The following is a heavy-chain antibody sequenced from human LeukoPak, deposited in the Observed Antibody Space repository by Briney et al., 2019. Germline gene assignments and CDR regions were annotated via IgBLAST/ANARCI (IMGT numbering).Heavy chain of an antibody. J-gene: IGHJ4*02. Sequence: SETLSLTCTVSGGSISSYYWSWIRQPPGKGLEWIGYIYYSGSTNYNPSLKSRVTISVVTSKNQFSLKLSSVTAADTAVYYCARQYSSGWYGYYFDYWGQGTLVTVSS. CDR3: ARQYSSGWYGYYFDY. CDR1: GGSISSYY. V-gene: IGHV4-59*08. CDR2: IYYSGST. D-gene: IGHD6-19*01.